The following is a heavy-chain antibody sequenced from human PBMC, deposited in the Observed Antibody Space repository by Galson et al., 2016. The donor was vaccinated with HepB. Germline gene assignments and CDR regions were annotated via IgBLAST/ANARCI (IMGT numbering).Heavy chain of an antibody. Sequence: SLRLSCAASGFTFSSYDMNWVRQAPGKGLEWVSYINVKSDRVYYADSVKGRFTISRDNAKNSLFLLMNTLRDEDTAVYFCARDLWDAVAVTTDSWGQGTLVTVYS. CDR2: INVKSDRV. J-gene: IGHJ5*02. V-gene: IGHV3-48*02. CDR1: GFTFSSYD. CDR3: ARDLWDAVAVTTDS. D-gene: IGHD6-19*01.